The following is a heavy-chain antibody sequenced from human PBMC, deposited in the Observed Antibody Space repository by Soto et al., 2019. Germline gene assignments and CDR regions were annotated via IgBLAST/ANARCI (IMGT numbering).Heavy chain of an antibody. V-gene: IGHV5-10-1*01. D-gene: IGHD3-22*01. J-gene: IGHJ3*02. CDR1: GYSFTSYW. Sequence: GESLKISCKGSGYSFTSYWIGWVRQMPGKGLEWMGRIDPSDSYTNYSPSFQGHVTISADKSISTAYLQWSSLKASDTAMYYCARGVTYYYDSSGYYYRPDAFDIWGQGTMVTVSS. CDR2: IDPSDSYT. CDR3: ARGVTYYYDSSGYYYRPDAFDI.